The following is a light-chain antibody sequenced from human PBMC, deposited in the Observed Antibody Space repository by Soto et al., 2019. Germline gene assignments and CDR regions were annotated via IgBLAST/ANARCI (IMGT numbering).Light chain of an antibody. Sequence: DIQMTQSPSTLSASVRDRATITCRASQTVSSWLAWFQQRPGRAPKFLIYNASSLKNGGPLRFSGSGSGTQFTLTNSSLLPDDFATYYCLQHETYPLTFGQGTKVDIK. J-gene: IGKJ1*01. CDR2: NAS. CDR3: LQHETYPLT. V-gene: IGKV1-5*03. CDR1: QTVSSW.